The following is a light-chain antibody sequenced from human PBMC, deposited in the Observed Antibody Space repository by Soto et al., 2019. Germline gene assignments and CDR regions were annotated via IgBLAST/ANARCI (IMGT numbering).Light chain of an antibody. CDR3: AAWDASLKGHV. CDR1: NSDIESTT. V-gene: IGLV1-44*01. CDR2: RND. Sequence: QSVLTQPPSASGTPGQRVTISCSGSNSDIESTTVHWFQQFPGMAPKLLIYRNDQRPSGVPDRFSASKSGTSASLAISGLQSDDEADYYCAAWDASLKGHVFGTGTKVTVL. J-gene: IGLJ1*01.